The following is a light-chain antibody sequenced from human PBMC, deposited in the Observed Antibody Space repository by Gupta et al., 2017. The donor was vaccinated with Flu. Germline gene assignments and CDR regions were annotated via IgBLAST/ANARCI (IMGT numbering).Light chain of an antibody. J-gene: IGKJ4*01. CDR2: DAS. Sequence: DIQMTQSPASLPASVGDTVTIACQASQDIRKSLNWYQQKQGKASKLLIYDASNLEAGGPSRCRGSGDAANDSITIISRQPEDVETYYCQHDDKIHPMITFGWGTKLEMK. CDR3: QHDDKIHPMIT. V-gene: IGKV1-33*01. CDR1: QDIRKS.